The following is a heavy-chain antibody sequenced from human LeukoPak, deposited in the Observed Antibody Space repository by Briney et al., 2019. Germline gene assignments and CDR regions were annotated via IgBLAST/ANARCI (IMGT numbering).Heavy chain of an antibody. V-gene: IGHV4-39*07. J-gene: IGHJ4*02. CDR1: GGSISSSTFY. D-gene: IGHD1-26*01. Sequence: SETLSLTCTVSGGSISSSTFYWGWIRQPPGKGLEWIGSIYYSGSTYYNPSLKSRVTISVDTSKNQFSLKLSSVTAADTAVYDCARGSPLKWELRYWGQGTLVTVSS. CDR2: IYYSGST. CDR3: ARGSPLKWELRY.